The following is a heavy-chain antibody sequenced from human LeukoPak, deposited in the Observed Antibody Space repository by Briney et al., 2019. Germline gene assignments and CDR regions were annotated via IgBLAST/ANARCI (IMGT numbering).Heavy chain of an antibody. D-gene: IGHD3-3*01. CDR1: GGSISSSNW. V-gene: IGHV4-4*02. J-gene: IGHJ4*02. Sequence: SGTLSLTCGDSGGSISSSNWWSWVRQPPGKGLERIGEIYHSGSTNYNPSLKSRVTISVDKSKNQFSLNLSSVTAADTAVYYCAREHYDFWSGSQRRGYFDYWGQGTLVTVTS. CDR2: IYHSGST. CDR3: AREHYDFWSGSQRRGYFDY.